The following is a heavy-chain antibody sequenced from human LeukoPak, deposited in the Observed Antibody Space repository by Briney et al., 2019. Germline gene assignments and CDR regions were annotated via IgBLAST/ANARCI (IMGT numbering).Heavy chain of an antibody. D-gene: IGHD3-3*01. J-gene: IGHJ6*03. CDR2: IYYSGST. Sequence: SETLSLTYTVSGGSISSYYWSWIRQPPGRGLEWIGYIYYSGSTNYNPSLKSRVTISVDTSKNQFSLKLSSVTAADTAVYYCARVARFLESYYYYYYMDVWGKGTTVTVSS. V-gene: IGHV4-59*01. CDR3: ARVARFLESYYYYYYMDV. CDR1: GGSISSYY.